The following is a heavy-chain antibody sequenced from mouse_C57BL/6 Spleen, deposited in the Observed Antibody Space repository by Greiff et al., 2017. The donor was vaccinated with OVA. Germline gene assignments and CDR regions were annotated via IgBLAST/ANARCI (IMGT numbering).Heavy chain of an antibody. CDR3: AMVTTEGWFAH. V-gene: IGHV1-55*01. J-gene: IGHJ3*01. D-gene: IGHD2-2*01. CDR2: IYPGSGST. Sequence: VQLQQPGAELVKPGASVKMSCTASGYTFTSYWITWVKQRPGQGLEWIGDIYPGSGSTNYNEKFKSKATLTVYTSSSTAYMQLSSLTSEDSAVYYCAMVTTEGWFAHWGQGTLVTVSA. CDR1: GYTFTSYW.